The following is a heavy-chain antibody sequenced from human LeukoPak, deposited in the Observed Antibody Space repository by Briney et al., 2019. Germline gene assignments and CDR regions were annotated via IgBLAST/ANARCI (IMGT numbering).Heavy chain of an antibody. V-gene: IGHV3-66*01. J-gene: IGHJ5*02. CDR2: IYSRGST. Sequence: GGSLRLSCAASGFTVSSNYMSWVRQAPGKGLEWVSVIYSRGSTYYADSVKGRFTISRDNSKNTLYLQMNSLRAEDTAVYYCAKDYCSSTSCYTDWFDPWGQGTLVTVSS. CDR1: GFTVSSNY. D-gene: IGHD2-2*02. CDR3: AKDYCSSTSCYTDWFDP.